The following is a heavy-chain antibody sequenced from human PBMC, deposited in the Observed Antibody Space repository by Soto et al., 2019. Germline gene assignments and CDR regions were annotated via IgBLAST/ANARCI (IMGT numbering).Heavy chain of an antibody. J-gene: IGHJ4*02. CDR1: GFTFSSYA. D-gene: IGHD3-3*01. CDR3: ARDPASTYYDFWSGPFDY. V-gene: IGHV3-30-3*01. Sequence: GGSLRLSCAASGFTFSSYAMHWVRQAPGKGLEWVAVISYDGSNKYYADSVKGRFTISRDNSKNTLYLQMNSLRAEDTAVYYCARDPASTYYDFWSGPFDYWGQGTLVTVSS. CDR2: ISYDGSNK.